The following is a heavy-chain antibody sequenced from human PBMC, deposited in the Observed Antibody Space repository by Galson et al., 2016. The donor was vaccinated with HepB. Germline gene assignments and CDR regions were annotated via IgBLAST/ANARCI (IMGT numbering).Heavy chain of an antibody. CDR1: YGSVSSSGYY. D-gene: IGHD6-19*01. CDR2: ISADGTT. J-gene: IGHJ6*03. V-gene: IGHV4-39*01. Sequence: SETLSLTCTVSYGSVSSSGYYWGWIRQPPGKGLEWIASISADGTTYSNPSLKSRVTISVDTSTHQFSLTLSSVTAADSAVFYCARLSKAVGGNRNYYYYFMDVWGKGTMVTVSS. CDR3: ARLSKAVGGNRNYYYYFMDV.